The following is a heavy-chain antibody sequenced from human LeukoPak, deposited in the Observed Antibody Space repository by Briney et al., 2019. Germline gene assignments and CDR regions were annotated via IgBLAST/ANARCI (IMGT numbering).Heavy chain of an antibody. D-gene: IGHD3-9*01. CDR3: ARGSLLRYFDWPD. J-gene: IGHJ4*02. CDR2: ISGSDGTT. Sequence: GGSLRLSCAASGFTFSNYAMSWVRQAPGKGLEWVSVISGSDGTTYYADSVKGRFTVSRDNSKNTLYLQMNSLRAEDTAVYYCARGSLLRYFDWPDWGQGTLVTVSS. V-gene: IGHV3-23*01. CDR1: GFTFSNYA.